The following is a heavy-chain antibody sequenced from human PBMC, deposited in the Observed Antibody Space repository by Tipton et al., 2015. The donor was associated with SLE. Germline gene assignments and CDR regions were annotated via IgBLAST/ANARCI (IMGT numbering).Heavy chain of an antibody. V-gene: IGHV3-33*01. D-gene: IGHD1-1*01. Sequence: SLRLSCAASGFTFSSYGMHWVRQAPGKGLEWVAFIRYDGSDKYYADSVKGRFTISRDNAKNSLYLQMNSLRAEDTAVYYCARKTVWDFDYWGQGTLVTVSS. CDR3: ARKTVWDFDY. J-gene: IGHJ4*02. CDR1: GFTFSSYG. CDR2: IRYDGSDK.